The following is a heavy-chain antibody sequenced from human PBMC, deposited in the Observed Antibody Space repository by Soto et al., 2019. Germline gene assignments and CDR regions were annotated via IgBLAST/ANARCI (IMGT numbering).Heavy chain of an antibody. J-gene: IGHJ6*02. D-gene: IGHD6-6*01. CDR1: GASVATSTYH. CDR2: IYYDWTT. V-gene: IGHV4-39*01. Sequence: PSETLSLTCTVSGASVATSTYHWAWIRQPPGKGLEWIGTIYYDWTTYHNPSLRSRVTLSVDTFSHQFSLRLSSVTAADTAVYYCARHGAALIYYYGMDVWGQGTTVTVSS. CDR3: ARHGAALIYYYGMDV.